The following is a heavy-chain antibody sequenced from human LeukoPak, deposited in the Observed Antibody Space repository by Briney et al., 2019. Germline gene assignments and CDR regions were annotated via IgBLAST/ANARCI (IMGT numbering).Heavy chain of an antibody. J-gene: IGHJ6*03. CDR1: GFTFTGYY. CDR3: ARGRPNYGSGSLTYYYYYYYMDV. CDR2: INPNSGGT. Sequence: ASVKVSCKASGFTFTGYYMHWVRQAPGQGLEWMGWINPNSGGTNYAQKFQGRVTMTRDTSITTAYMELTSLRSDDTAVYYCARGRPNYGSGSLTYYYYYYYMDVWGKGTTVTVSS. V-gene: IGHV1-2*02. D-gene: IGHD3-10*01.